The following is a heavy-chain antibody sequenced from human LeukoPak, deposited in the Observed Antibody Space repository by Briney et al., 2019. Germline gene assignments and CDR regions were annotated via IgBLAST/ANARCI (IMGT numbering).Heavy chain of an antibody. Sequence: GGSLRLSCAASGFTFSSYAMSWVRQAPGKGLEWVSAISGSGGSTYYADSVKGRFTVSRDNSKNTLYLQMNSLRAEDTAVYYCAKEIAVAGKRRIDYWGQGTLVTVSS. J-gene: IGHJ4*02. V-gene: IGHV3-23*01. CDR3: AKEIAVAGKRRIDY. CDR2: ISGSGGST. D-gene: IGHD6-19*01. CDR1: GFTFSSYA.